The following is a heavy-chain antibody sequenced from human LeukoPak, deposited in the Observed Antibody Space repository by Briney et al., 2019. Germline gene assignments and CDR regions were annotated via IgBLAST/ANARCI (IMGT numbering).Heavy chain of an antibody. Sequence: SETLSLTCTVSGGSISSGSYYWSWIRQPAGKGLEWIGRIYTSGSTNYNPSLKSRVTISVDTSKNQFSLQLNSVTPEDTAMYYCARDSGSLDVWGKGTTVTVSS. CDR2: IYTSGST. CDR1: GGSISSGSYY. V-gene: IGHV4-61*02. D-gene: IGHD3-22*01. J-gene: IGHJ6*04. CDR3: ARDSGSLDV.